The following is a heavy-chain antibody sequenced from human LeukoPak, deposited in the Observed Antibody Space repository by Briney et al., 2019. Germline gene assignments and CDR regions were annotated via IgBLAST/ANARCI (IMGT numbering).Heavy chain of an antibody. CDR1: GYAFASYW. J-gene: IGHJ6*02. CDR3: ARLIGYYYGMDV. D-gene: IGHD3-22*01. V-gene: IGHV5-51*01. CDR2: IYPGDSDT. Sequence: GESLQISCRVSGYAFASYWIGWVRQVPGKGLEWMGIIYPGDSDTRYSPSFQGQVTISADKSISTAYLQWSSLKASDTAMYYCARLIGYYYGMDVWGQGTTVTVSS.